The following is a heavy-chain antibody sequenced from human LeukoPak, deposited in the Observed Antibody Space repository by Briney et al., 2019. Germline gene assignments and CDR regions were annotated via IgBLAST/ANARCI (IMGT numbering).Heavy chain of an antibody. V-gene: IGHV2-5*01. J-gene: IGHJ4*02. D-gene: IGHD3-3*01. CDR2: IYWNDDK. CDR1: GFSLSTSGVG. Sequence: SGPTLVKPTQTLTLTCSFSGFSLSTSGVGVGWIRQPPGKALEWLALIYWNDDKRYSPSLKSRLTITKDTSKNQVVLTMTNMDPVDTATYYCAHSEAITIFGVVIGSYYFDYWGQGTLVTVSS. CDR3: AHSEAITIFGVVIGSYYFDY.